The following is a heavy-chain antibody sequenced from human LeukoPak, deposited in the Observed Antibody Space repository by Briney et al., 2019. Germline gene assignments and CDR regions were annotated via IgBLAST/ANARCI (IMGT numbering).Heavy chain of an antibody. CDR1: GGSIETYY. V-gene: IGHV4-4*07. Sequence: SETLSLTCTVSGGSIETYYWSWIRQPAGKGLEWIGRVYASGSTDYNPSLKSRVTMSVDTSKNQFSLKLTSVTAADAAVYFCARAYPDVSYNYWYFVLWGRGTLVTVSS. D-gene: IGHD1-26*01. CDR3: ARAYPDVSYNYWYFVL. J-gene: IGHJ2*01. CDR2: VYASGST.